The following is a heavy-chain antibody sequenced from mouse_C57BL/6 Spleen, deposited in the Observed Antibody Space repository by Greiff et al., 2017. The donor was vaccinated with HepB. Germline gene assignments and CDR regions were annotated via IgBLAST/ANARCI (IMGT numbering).Heavy chain of an antibody. CDR3: ARRSEWLLRPYAMDY. V-gene: IGHV1-26*01. J-gene: IGHJ4*01. CDR1: GYTFTDYY. Sequence: EVKLQQSGPELVKPGASVKISCKASGYTFTDYYMNWVKQSHGKSLEWIGDINPNNGGTSYNQKFKGKATLTVDKSSSTAYMELRSLTSEDSAVYYCARRSEWLLRPYAMDYWGQGTSVTVSS. CDR2: INPNNGGT. D-gene: IGHD2-3*01.